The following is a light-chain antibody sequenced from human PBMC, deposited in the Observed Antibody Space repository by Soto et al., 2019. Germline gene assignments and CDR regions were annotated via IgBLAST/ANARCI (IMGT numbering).Light chain of an antibody. V-gene: IGKV4-1*01. J-gene: IGKJ1*01. CDR2: WAS. CDR1: QSRLYSPNNKNY. Sequence: DIVMTQSPDALAVSLGERATINCKSSQSRLYSPNNKNYLAWYQQKPGLPPQLLIYWASTRESGVPDRSSGTGSGTEFTLTISSLQAEDVAVYYCQQYSDAPQTFGQGTEVEIK. CDR3: QQYSDAPQT.